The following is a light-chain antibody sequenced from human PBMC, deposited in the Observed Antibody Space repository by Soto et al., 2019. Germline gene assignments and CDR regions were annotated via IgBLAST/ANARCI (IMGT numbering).Light chain of an antibody. CDR1: QSVSRH. CDR3: QQRSNCPPVT. V-gene: IGKV3-11*01. Sequence: EVVLTRSPATLSLSPGERATLSCRASQSVSRHLAWYQQKPGQAPRLLILDASDRATGIPARFSGSGSGTNFTLTISSLEPEYLAVDYCQQRSNCPPVTFGGGTKVDIK. J-gene: IGKJ4*01. CDR2: DAS.